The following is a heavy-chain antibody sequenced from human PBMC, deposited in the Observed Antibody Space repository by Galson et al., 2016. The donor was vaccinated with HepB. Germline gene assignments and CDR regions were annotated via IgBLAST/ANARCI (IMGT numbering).Heavy chain of an antibody. CDR2: ISSSGATI. Sequence: SLRLSCAASGITFRTYDMNWVRQAPGKGLEWVSYISSSGATIYYADSVKGRFTISRDNAKTSLYLQMNSLRAEDTAVYYCARLPQMQQVYNYPGLDVWGPGVLVTVSS. CDR3: ARLPQMQQVYNYPGLDV. D-gene: IGHD6-13*01. V-gene: IGHV3-48*03. J-gene: IGHJ4*02. CDR1: GITFRTYD.